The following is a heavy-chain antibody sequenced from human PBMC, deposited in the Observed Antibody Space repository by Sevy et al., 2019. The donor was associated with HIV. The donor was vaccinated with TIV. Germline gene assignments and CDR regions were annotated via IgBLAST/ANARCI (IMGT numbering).Heavy chain of an antibody. CDR3: AREGCTKPHDY. J-gene: IGHJ4*02. Sequence: GGSLRLSCAASGFTFSKYSMSWVRQPPGKGLEWVSTLSFGCGEINHADSLKGRFTISRDNSKNSLYLQMNNLRAEDTDVYYCAREGCTKPHDYWGQGTLVTVSS. V-gene: IGHV3-23*01. D-gene: IGHD2-8*01. CDR1: GFTFSKYS. CDR2: LSFGCGEI.